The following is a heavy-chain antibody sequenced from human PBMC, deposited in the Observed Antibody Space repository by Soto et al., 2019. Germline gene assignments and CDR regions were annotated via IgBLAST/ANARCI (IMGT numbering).Heavy chain of an antibody. CDR3: ARNLRGTGTPYYYYYGMDV. D-gene: IGHD1-7*01. CDR1: GGSISSGGYS. Sequence: SETLSLTCAVSGGSISSGGYSWSWIRQPPGKGLEWIGYIYHSGSTYYNPSLKSRVTISVDRSKNQFSLKLSSVTAADTAVYYCARNLRGTGTPYYYYYGMDVWGQGTTVTVSS. V-gene: IGHV4-30-2*01. CDR2: IYHSGST. J-gene: IGHJ6*02.